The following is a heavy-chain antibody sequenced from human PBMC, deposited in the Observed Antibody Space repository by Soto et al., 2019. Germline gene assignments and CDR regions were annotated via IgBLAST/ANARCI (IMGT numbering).Heavy chain of an antibody. CDR1: GYTFTGYD. Sequence: ASVKVSCKASGYTFTGYDIHWVRQAPGQGLEWMGWINPNSGGTNYAQKFQGWVTMTRDTSISTAYMELSRLRSDDTAVYYCARGTGTTSPVYYYYYMDVWGKGTTVTV. D-gene: IGHD1-7*01. J-gene: IGHJ6*03. CDR3: ARGTGTTSPVYYYYYMDV. CDR2: INPNSGGT. V-gene: IGHV1-2*04.